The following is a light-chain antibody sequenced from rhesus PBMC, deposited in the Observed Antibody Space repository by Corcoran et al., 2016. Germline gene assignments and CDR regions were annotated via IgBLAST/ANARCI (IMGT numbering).Light chain of an antibody. Sequence: DIQMTQSPSSLSASVGDRVTITCRASQGITTDLAWYQQKPGETPQRLIYEVSRLHSGTPSRFSGSGSGTDFTLTLSSLQSDDFATYYCQHYYTIPYSFGQGTKVEIK. CDR1: QGITTD. V-gene: IGKV1-25*01. J-gene: IGKJ2*01. CDR2: EVS. CDR3: QHYYTIPYS.